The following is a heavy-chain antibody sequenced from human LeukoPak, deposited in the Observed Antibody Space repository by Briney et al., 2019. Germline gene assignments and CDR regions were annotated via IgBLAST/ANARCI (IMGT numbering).Heavy chain of an antibody. CDR2: IYYSGST. CDR3: ARAYYDYVWGSYRDYYMDV. D-gene: IGHD3-16*02. J-gene: IGHJ6*03. Sequence: PSQTLSLTCTVSGGSISSGGYYWSWIPQHPGKGLEWIGYIYYSGSTYYNPSLKSRVTISVDTSKNQFSLKLSSVTAADTAVYYCARAYYDYVWGSYRDYYMDVWGKGTTVTVSS. V-gene: IGHV4-31*03. CDR1: GGSISSGGYY.